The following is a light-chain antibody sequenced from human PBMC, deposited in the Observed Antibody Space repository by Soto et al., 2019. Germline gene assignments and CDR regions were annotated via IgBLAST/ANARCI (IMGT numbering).Light chain of an antibody. CDR1: QSISSW. CDR2: KAS. CDR3: QQYNSNPLT. V-gene: IGKV1-5*03. Sequence: DIQMTQSPSTLSASVGDRVTITCRASQSISSWLAWYQQKPGKAPKLLIYKASSLESGVPSRFSGSGSGTDFTFTISSLQPDDLATYYCQQYNSNPLTFGGGTKVEIK. J-gene: IGKJ4*01.